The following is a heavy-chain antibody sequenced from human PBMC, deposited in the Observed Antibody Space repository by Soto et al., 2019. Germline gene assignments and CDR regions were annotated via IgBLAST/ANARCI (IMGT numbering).Heavy chain of an antibody. Sequence: QVQLHESGPGLVKPSQTLSLTCTVSGGSISSGDYYWSWIRQPPGKGLEWIGYIYYSGSTYYNPSLRSRVTIAVDTYKNQFSLKLSSVASADTAVYYCARAVPSMNTVTSFYGRDVWGQGTTVTVAS. CDR3: ARAVPSMNTVTSFYGRDV. CDR1: GGSISSGDYY. CDR2: IYYSGST. D-gene: IGHD4-4*01. V-gene: IGHV4-30-4*01. J-gene: IGHJ6*02.